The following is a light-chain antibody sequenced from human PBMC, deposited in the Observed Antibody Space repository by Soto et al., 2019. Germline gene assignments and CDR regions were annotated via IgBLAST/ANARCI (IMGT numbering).Light chain of an antibody. J-gene: IGLJ1*01. CDR1: SSDVGGYNY. CDR3: SSYTSSITLLYV. CDR2: DVS. Sequence: QSALTQPASVSGSPGQSITISCTGTSSDVGGYNYVSWYQQHPGKAPKLMIYDVSNRPSGVSNRFSGSKSGNTASLTISGRQAEDEAAYYCSSYTSSITLLYVFGTGTKLTVL. V-gene: IGLV2-14*01.